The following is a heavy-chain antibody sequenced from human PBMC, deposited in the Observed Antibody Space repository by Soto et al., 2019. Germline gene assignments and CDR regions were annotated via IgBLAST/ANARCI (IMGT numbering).Heavy chain of an antibody. V-gene: IGHV4-31*03. CDR1: GGSISSGGYY. CDR2: IYYSGST. J-gene: IGHJ3*02. Sequence: SETLSLTCTVSGGSISSGGYYWSWIRQHPGKGLEWIGYIYYSGSTYYNPSLKSRVTISVDTSKNQFSLKLSSVTAADTAVYYCARVGDSGYSSSGNAFDIWGQGTMVTVSS. CDR3: ARVGDSGYSSSGNAFDI. D-gene: IGHD6-13*01.